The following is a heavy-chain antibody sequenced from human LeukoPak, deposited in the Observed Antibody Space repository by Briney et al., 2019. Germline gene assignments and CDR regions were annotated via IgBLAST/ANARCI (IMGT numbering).Heavy chain of an antibody. CDR2: IYSGGST. Sequence: SGGSLRLSCAASGFTVSSNYMSWVRQAPGKGLEWVSVIYSGGSTYYADSVKGRFTFSRDNSKNTLYLQMNSLRAEDTAVYYCAKDQEFFLGNWFDPWGQGTLVTVSS. CDR1: GFTVSSNY. V-gene: IGHV3-53*01. J-gene: IGHJ5*02. D-gene: IGHD2/OR15-2a*01. CDR3: AKDQEFFLGNWFDP.